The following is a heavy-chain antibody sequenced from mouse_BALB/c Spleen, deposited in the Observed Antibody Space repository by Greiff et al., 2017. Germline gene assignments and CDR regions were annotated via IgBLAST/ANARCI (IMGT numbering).Heavy chain of an antibody. CDR2: ISYSGST. Sequence: VQLQQSGPGLVKPSQSLSLTCTVTGYSITSDYAWNWIRQFPGNKLEWMGYISYSGSTSYNPSLKSRISITRDTSKNQFFLQLNSVTTEDTATYYCATLGGNYLYAMDYWGQGTSVTVSS. D-gene: IGHD2-1*01. V-gene: IGHV3-2*02. J-gene: IGHJ4*01. CDR3: ATLGGNYLYAMDY. CDR1: GYSITSDYA.